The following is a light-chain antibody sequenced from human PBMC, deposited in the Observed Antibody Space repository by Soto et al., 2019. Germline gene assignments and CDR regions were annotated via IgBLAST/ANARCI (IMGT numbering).Light chain of an antibody. Sequence: EIVMTQSPATLSVSPGERATLSCRASQSVSSNLAWYQQKPGQAPRLLIYGASTRATSIPARFIGSGSGTEVTLPISSRQSEEFAVYYCQHYNNWPPWTFGQGTKVEIK. CDR1: QSVSSN. V-gene: IGKV3-15*01. CDR3: QHYNNWPPWT. J-gene: IGKJ1*01. CDR2: GAS.